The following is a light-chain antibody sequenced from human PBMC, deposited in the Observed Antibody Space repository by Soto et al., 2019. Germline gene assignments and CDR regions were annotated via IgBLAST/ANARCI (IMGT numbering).Light chain of an antibody. J-gene: IGKJ1*01. CDR1: QGIRND. Sequence: AIQMTQSPSSLSASVGDRVTITCRASQGIRNDLGWYQQKPGKAPKLLIYAATSLQSGAPSRFSGRISGTAFTLTISSLQPADFATYYCLQDYYYPPTFGQGTKVDI. CDR3: LQDYYYPPT. CDR2: AAT. V-gene: IGKV1-6*01.